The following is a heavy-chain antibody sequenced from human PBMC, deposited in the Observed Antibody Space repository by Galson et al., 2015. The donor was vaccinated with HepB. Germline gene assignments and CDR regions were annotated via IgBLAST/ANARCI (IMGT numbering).Heavy chain of an antibody. CDR1: GFTFSSYS. Sequence: SLRLSCAASGFTFSSYSMNWVRQAPGKGLEWVSYISSSSSTIYYSDSVKGRFTISRDNAKNSLYLQMNSLRAEDTAVYYCARDTGPGRYCSSTSCYEIRASDDFDIWGQGTMVTVSS. J-gene: IGHJ3*02. D-gene: IGHD2-2*01. CDR2: ISSSSSTI. V-gene: IGHV3-48*01. CDR3: ARDTGPGRYCSSTSCYEIRASDDFDI.